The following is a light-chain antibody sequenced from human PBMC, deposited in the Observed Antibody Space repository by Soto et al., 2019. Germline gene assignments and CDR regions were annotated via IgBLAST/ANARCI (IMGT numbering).Light chain of an antibody. CDR2: KAS. CDR3: QHYNSYSEA. J-gene: IGKJ1*01. V-gene: IGKV1-5*03. Sequence: DIEMTPDPSTPPGFLGGRVPIYCRASQTISSWLAWYQQKPGKAPKLLIYKASTLKSGVPSRFSGSGSGTEFTLTISSLQPDDFATYYCQHYNSYSEAFGQGTKVDI. CDR1: QTISSW.